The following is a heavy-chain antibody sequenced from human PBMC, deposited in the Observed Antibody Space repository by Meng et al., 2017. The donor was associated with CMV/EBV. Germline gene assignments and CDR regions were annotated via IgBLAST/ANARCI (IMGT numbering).Heavy chain of an antibody. CDR1: GDSINAFGYSIYY. V-gene: IGHV4-39*07. CDR2: IYFRGNT. D-gene: IGHD3-16*01. Sequence: SETLSLTCAVSGDSINAFGYSIYYWAWLRQPPGKGLEWIGSIYFRGNTYFSPSLKSRVNITIDTSKNPFSLRLTTVTAADTAAYYCATAGGSYRCATYPPPANWFDPWGQGALVTVSS. CDR3: ATAGGSYRCATYPPPANWFDP. J-gene: IGHJ5*02.